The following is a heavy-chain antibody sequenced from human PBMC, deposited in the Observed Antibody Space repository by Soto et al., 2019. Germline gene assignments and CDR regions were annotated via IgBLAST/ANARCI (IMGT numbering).Heavy chain of an antibody. CDR1: GGSISSSSYY. D-gene: IGHD6-13*01. CDR3: ARRLGSSSLYG. Sequence: QLQLQESGPGLVNPSETLSLTCTVSGGSISSSSYYWGWIRQPPGKGLEWIGSIYYSGSTYYNPSLKRRVTISVDTSKNQFYLKLSTVTAADTAVYYCARRLGSSSLYGWGQGTLVTVSS. J-gene: IGHJ4*02. CDR2: IYYSGST. V-gene: IGHV4-39*01.